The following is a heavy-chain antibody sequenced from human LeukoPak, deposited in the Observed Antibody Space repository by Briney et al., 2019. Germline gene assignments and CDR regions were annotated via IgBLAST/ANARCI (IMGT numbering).Heavy chain of an antibody. J-gene: IGHJ6*03. CDR3: ARDPLGLRIPMDV. Sequence: PGGSLRLSCAASGFTFDDYAMHWVRQAPGKGLEWVSGISWNSGSIGYADSVKGRFTISKDNAKNSLYLQMNSLRAEDTAVYYCARDPLGLRIPMDVWGKGTTVTVSS. CDR2: ISWNSGSI. V-gene: IGHV3-9*01. CDR1: GFTFDDYA. D-gene: IGHD1-26*01.